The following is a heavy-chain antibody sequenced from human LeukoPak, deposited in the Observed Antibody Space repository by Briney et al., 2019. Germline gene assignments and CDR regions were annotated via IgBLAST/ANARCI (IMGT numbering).Heavy chain of an antibody. D-gene: IGHD5-12*01. CDR1: GFTFSSYG. V-gene: IGHV3-33*01. CDR3: ARSIGGYLAHYYCMDV. J-gene: IGHJ6*04. Sequence: PGRSLRLCCAASGFTFSSYGMHWVRQAPGKGLEWVAVIWYDGSNKYYADSVKGRFTISRDNSKNTLYLQMNSLRAEDTAVYYCARSIGGYLAHYYCMDVWGKGTTVTVSS. CDR2: IWYDGSNK.